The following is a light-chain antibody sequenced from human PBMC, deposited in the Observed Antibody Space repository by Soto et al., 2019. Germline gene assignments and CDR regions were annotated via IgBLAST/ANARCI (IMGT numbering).Light chain of an antibody. Sequence: DIPMTQSPSTLSASVGDRVTITCRASQSISSWLAWYQQKPGKAPKLLIYDASSLESGVPSRFRGSGSGTDFTLTISSLQADDFATCYYQQYNTYVTFGQGTKVEIK. V-gene: IGKV1-5*01. CDR1: QSISSW. J-gene: IGKJ1*01. CDR3: QQYNTYVT. CDR2: DAS.